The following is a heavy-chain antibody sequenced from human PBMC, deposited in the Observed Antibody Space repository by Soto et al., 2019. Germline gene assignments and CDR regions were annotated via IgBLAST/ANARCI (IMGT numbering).Heavy chain of an antibody. Sequence: EEQLVESGGGLVKPGGSLRLSCAASGFTFSSYSMNWVRQAPGKGLEWVSSISSSSSYIYYADSVKGRFTISRDNAKNSLYLQMNSLRAEDTAVYYCARDSYYGSGSYVAFDIWGQGTMVTVSS. V-gene: IGHV3-21*01. D-gene: IGHD3-10*01. CDR3: ARDSYYGSGSYVAFDI. J-gene: IGHJ3*02. CDR2: ISSSSSYI. CDR1: GFTFSSYS.